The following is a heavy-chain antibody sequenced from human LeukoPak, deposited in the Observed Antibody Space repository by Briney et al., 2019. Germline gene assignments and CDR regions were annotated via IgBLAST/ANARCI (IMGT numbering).Heavy chain of an antibody. CDR3: TRDTGTTGEVKFDP. CDR1: GNSFGDYY. CDR2: IYTSGST. D-gene: IGHD4-17*01. J-gene: IGHJ5*02. Sequence: SETLSLTCTVSGNSFGDYYWSWIRQPAGKGLEWIGRIYTSGSTTYNPSLKSRVTMSVDTSKSQLSLNLMSVTAADTAVYYCTRDTGTTGEVKFDPWGQGTLVTVSS. V-gene: IGHV4-4*07.